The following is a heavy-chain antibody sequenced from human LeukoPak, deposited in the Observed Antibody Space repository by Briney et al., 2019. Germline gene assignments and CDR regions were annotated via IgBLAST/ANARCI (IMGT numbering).Heavy chain of an antibody. CDR1: GFTVSSNY. CDR3: ARDPPKYIAVAGTGV. V-gene: IGHV3-53*01. Sequence: GSLRLSCAASGFTVSSNYMSWVRQAPGKGLEWVSVIYSGGSTYYADSVKGRFTISRDNSKNTLYLQMNSLRAEDTAVYYCARDPPKYIAVAGTGVWGQGTLVTVSS. CDR2: IYSGGST. D-gene: IGHD6-19*01. J-gene: IGHJ4*02.